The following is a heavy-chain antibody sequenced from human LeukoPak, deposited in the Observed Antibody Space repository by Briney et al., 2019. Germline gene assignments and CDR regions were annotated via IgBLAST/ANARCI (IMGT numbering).Heavy chain of an antibody. CDR1: SGSISSSSYY. D-gene: IGHD1-26*01. CDR2: IYYSGST. CDR3: ARHQHSGSYYVGAFDI. Sequence: SETLSLTCTVSSGSISSSSYYWGWIRQPPGQGLEWIGTIYYSGSTYYNPSLKSRVTISVDTSKNQFSLKLSSVTAADTAVYYCARHQHSGSYYVGAFDIWGQGTMATVSS. V-gene: IGHV4-39*01. J-gene: IGHJ3*02.